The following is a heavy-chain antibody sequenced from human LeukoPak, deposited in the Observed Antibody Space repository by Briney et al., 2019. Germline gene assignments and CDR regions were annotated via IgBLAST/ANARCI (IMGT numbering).Heavy chain of an antibody. D-gene: IGHD1-14*01. CDR1: GFTFSSYG. Sequence: GGSLRLSCAASGFTFSSYGMHWVRQAPGKGLEWVALIWYDGRRQLYANSVKGRFTISRDDSSNTLFLQMNGLRAEDTAVYYCARTGRNRYCDYWGQGTLVTVSS. V-gene: IGHV3-33*01. CDR3: ARTGRNRYCDY. CDR2: IWYDGRRQ. J-gene: IGHJ4*02.